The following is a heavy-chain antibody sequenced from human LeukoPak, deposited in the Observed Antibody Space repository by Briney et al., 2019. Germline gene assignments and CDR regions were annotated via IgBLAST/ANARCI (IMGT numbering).Heavy chain of an antibody. Sequence: PGGSLRLSCAASGFTFSSYAMSWVRQAPREGLEWVSAISGSGGGTYYADSVKGRFTISRDNSKNTLYLQMNSLRAEDTAVYYCAKERKYSRNFDYCGRGTLVSVP. J-gene: IGHJ4*02. D-gene: IGHD6-6*01. CDR2: ISGSGGGT. CDR3: AKERKYSRNFDY. CDR1: GFTFSSYA. V-gene: IGHV3-23*01.